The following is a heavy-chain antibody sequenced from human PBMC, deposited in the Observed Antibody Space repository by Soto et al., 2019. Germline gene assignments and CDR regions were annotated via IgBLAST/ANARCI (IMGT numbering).Heavy chain of an antibody. CDR1: GGSLSNYG. D-gene: IGHD3-22*01. CDR3: ARGDATKIVVTTYYAMDV. CDR2: IIPVFDTP. Sequence: QVQLVQSGAEVKKPGSSVKVSCKASGGSLSNYGISWVRQAPGQGLEWMGAIIPVFDTPNYAQKFQDRVTITADESTTTVYMEGRSLTSEDTAVYYCARGDATKIVVTTYYAMDVWGQGTTVTVSS. J-gene: IGHJ6*02. V-gene: IGHV1-69*12.